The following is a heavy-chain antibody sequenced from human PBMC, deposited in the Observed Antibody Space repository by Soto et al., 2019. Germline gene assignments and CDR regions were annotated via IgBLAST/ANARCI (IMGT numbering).Heavy chain of an antibody. V-gene: IGHV1-3*01. CDR2: INAGNGNT. D-gene: IGHD3-10*01. CDR1: GYTFTSYA. J-gene: IGHJ5*02. CDR3: ARGDYYGSGSYYNLGWFDP. Sequence: QVPLVQSGAEVKKPGASVKVSCKASGYTFTSYAMHWVRQAPGQRLEWMGWINAGNGNTKYSQKFQGRVTITRDTSASTAYMELSSLRSEDTAVYYCARGDYYGSGSYYNLGWFDPWGQGTLVTVS.